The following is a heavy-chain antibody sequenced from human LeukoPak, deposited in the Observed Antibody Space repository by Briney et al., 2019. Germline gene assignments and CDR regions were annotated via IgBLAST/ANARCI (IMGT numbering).Heavy chain of an antibody. Sequence: GGSLRLSCAASGFTFSSYAMHWVRQAPGKGLEWVAVISYDGSNKYYADSVKGRFTISRDNSKNTLYLQMNSLRAEDTAVYYCARDQGIVVVPAAGTEYFQHWGQGTLVTVS. CDR3: ARDQGIVVVPAAGTEYFQH. CDR1: GFTFSSYA. D-gene: IGHD2-2*01. CDR2: ISYDGSNK. J-gene: IGHJ1*01. V-gene: IGHV3-30-3*01.